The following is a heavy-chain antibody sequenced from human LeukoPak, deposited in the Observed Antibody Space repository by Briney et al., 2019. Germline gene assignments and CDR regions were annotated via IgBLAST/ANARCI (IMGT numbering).Heavy chain of an antibody. J-gene: IGHJ4*02. D-gene: IGHD4-17*01. Sequence: SQTLSLTCTISAGSISSYYWTWIRHPAAKGLEWIGHIYSTGSASYNPSLNSRVTMSLDTSKNQFSLKLTSVTAAATAVYYCARAIYGDFYFVYWGQGALATVSS. CDR1: AGSISSYY. CDR2: IYSTGSA. CDR3: ARAIYGDFYFVY. V-gene: IGHV4-4*07.